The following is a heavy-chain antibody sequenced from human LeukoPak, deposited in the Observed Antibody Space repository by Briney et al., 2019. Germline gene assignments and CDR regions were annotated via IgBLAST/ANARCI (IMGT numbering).Heavy chain of an antibody. CDR2: IRESSGDT. Sequence: PGGSLRLSCAASGFTVINYAMNWVRQAPGKGLEWVSTIRESSGDTYYEDSVKGRLTIYRDISKNTVYLQMNSLRVEDTAVYFCAKRPISGDDKSFDYWGQGLLVTVSS. V-gene: IGHV3-23*01. CDR1: GFTVINYA. D-gene: IGHD2-21*01. CDR3: AKRPISGDDKSFDY. J-gene: IGHJ4*02.